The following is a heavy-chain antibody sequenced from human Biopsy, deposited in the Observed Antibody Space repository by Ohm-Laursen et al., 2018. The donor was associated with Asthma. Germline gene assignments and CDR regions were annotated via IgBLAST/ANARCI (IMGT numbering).Heavy chain of an antibody. CDR2: IFPNDEK. D-gene: IGHD2-21*02. J-gene: IGHJ6*02. CDR1: GFSLRDARMG. CDR3: ARLNCGSACDSGYDYYGMDV. Sequence: TQTLTLTCAVSGFSLRDARMGVSWIRQPPGKALEWLAHIFPNDEKSYSTSLKSRLTISKDTSKRQVVLTMTNMDLVDTGTYFCARLNCGSACDSGYDYYGMDVWGPGTTVSVS. V-gene: IGHV2-26*01.